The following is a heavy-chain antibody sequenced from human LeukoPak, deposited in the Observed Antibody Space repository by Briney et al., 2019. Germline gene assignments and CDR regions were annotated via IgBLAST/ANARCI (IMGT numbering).Heavy chain of an antibody. CDR1: GFTFSSYS. Sequence: GGSLRLSCAASGFTFSSYSMNWVRQAPGKGLEWVSSISSSSSYIYYADSVKGRFTISRDNAKNSLYLQMNSLRAEDTAVFYCARANTAMALDYWGQGTLVTVSS. CDR2: ISSSSSYI. CDR3: ARANTAMALDY. D-gene: IGHD5-18*01. V-gene: IGHV3-21*01. J-gene: IGHJ4*02.